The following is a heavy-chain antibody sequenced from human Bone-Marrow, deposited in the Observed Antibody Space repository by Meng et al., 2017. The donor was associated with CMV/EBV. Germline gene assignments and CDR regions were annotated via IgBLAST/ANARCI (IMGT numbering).Heavy chain of an antibody. V-gene: IGHV3-7*01. D-gene: IGHD1-1*01. CDR2: IKQDGNEK. CDR1: GFTFSNYW. Sequence: GGSLRLSCAGSGFTFSNYWMSWVRQAPGKGLEWVANIKQDGNEKYYVDSVKGRFTISRDNAKNSLYLQMNSLRAEDTAVYYCAKSLENWAQGTLVTVSS. J-gene: IGHJ4*02. CDR3: AKSLEN.